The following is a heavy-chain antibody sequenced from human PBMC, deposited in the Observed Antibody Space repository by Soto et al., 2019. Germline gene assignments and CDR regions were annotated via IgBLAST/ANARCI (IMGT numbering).Heavy chain of an antibody. V-gene: IGHV4-30-2*06. D-gene: IGHD2-21*01. CDR1: GGTITSGRSS. CDR3: FILSGASGPKYFDT. CDR2: IYHSGST. J-gene: IGHJ5*02. Sequence: PPETLRHTCSVSGGTITSGRSSWNWIRQSPGKGLEWIAYIYHSGSTYYNPSLKSRVTISVDRSENQFSLKLTSVTAADTAVYYWFILSGASGPKYFDTWCPGTLVTVSS.